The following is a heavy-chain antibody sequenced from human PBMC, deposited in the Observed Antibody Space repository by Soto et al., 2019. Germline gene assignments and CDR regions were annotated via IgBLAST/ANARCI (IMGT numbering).Heavy chain of an antibody. CDR2: IYGSGST. D-gene: IGHD3-22*01. J-gene: IGHJ3*01. Sequence: SETLSLTCTLSTGSFSVYSWSWVRQVPGKGLEWIGYIYGSGSTNYNPSFKNRVSISIDSAKNQFSLRLSSVTAADTAVYFCARGQTVRAYEFWGQGTKVTVS. CDR3: ARGQTVRAYEF. CDR1: TGSFSVYS. V-gene: IGHV4-59*13.